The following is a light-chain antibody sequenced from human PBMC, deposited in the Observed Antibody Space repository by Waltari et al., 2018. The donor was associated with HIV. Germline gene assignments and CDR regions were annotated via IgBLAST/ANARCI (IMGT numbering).Light chain of an antibody. V-gene: IGLV2-14*01. CDR1: SSDVGGYNY. CDR3: SSYTSSSTLV. J-gene: IGLJ2*01. CDR2: EVS. Sequence: QSALTQPASVSGSPGQSITISCTGTSSDVGGYNYVSWYQQHPGQAPKLMIYEVSKRPAGVADRFAGSKSGNTASLTISGLQAEDEADYDCSSYTSSSTLVFGGGTKLTVL.